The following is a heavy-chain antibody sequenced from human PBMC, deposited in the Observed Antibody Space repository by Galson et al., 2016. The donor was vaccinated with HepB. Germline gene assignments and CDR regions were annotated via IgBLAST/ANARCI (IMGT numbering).Heavy chain of an antibody. D-gene: IGHD2-8*01. CDR1: GFTFRNYA. CDR3: TKYEVRPRDH. Sequence: SLRLSCAASGFTFRNYAMSWVRQAPGKGLEWVSAIHLAGRDIYYADSVRGRFTISRDDSNSMRYLQMNSLRPQDSALYYFTKYEVRPRDHWGQGTLVTFSS. CDR2: IHLAGRDI. V-gene: IGHV3-23*05. J-gene: IGHJ4*02.